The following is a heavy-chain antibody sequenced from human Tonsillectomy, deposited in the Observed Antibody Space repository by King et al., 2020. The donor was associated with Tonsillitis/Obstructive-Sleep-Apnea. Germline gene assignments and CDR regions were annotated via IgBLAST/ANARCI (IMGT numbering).Heavy chain of an antibody. D-gene: IGHD4-11*01. J-gene: IGHJ5*02. V-gene: IGHV1-46*01. CDR3: ARSTTPSSGGWFDP. CDR2: ISPSSGST. CDR1: GYTFTRYY. Sequence: QLVQSGAEVKKPGASVKVSCKASGYTFTRYYMQWVRQGPGQGLEWVGIISPSSGSTSYAQTFQGRATMTRDTSTSTVYMELSSLTSEDTAVYYCARSTTPSSGGWFDPWGQGTLVTVSS.